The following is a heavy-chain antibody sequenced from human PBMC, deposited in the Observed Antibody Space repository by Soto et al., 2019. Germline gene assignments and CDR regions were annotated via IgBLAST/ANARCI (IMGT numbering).Heavy chain of an antibody. V-gene: IGHV4-39*01. CDR1: GGSVSSSNYY. Sequence: PSETLSLTCTVSGGSVSSSNYYWGWIRQSPGKGLEWIGSIYYSGSTYYNPSLESRGTISVDKSKNQFSLKVISVTAADTAVYYCARLEGLATISYYFDYWGQGTLVTVSS. D-gene: IGHD3-9*01. CDR3: ARLEGLATISYYFDY. J-gene: IGHJ4*02. CDR2: IYYSGST.